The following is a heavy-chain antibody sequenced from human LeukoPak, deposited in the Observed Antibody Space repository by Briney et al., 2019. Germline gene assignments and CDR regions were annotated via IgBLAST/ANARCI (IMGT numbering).Heavy chain of an antibody. J-gene: IGHJ6*03. D-gene: IGHD3-22*01. CDR1: GFTFSSYG. CDR3: AKSGYYDSSGYFPSPYYSSYMDV. V-gene: IGHV3-30*02. CDR2: IRCDGSNK. Sequence: PGGSLRRSCAASGFTFSSYGMQWVGQGPGKGREGGAFIRCDGSNKYYADSVKGRFTIARDNSKNTLFLKRNSLRAEDTAVYYCAKSGYYDSSGYFPSPYYSSYMDVWGKGTTVTVSS.